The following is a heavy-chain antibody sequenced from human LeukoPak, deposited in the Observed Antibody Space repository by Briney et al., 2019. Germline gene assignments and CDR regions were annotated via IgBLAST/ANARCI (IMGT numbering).Heavy chain of an antibody. V-gene: IGHV4-59*01. J-gene: IGHJ5*02. CDR1: GGSISSYY. Sequence: SETLSLTCTVSGGSISSYYWSWIRQPPGKGLEWIGYIYYSGSTNYNPSLRSRVTISVDTSKNQFSLKLSSVTAADTAVYYCARGTAVAGYNWFDPWGQGTLVTVSS. CDR3: ARGTAVAGYNWFDP. CDR2: IYYSGST. D-gene: IGHD6-19*01.